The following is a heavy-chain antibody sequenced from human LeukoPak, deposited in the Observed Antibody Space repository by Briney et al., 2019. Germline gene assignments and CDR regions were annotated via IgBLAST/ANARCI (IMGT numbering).Heavy chain of an antibody. Sequence: SETLSLTCTVSGGSISSSSYYWGWIRQPPGKRLEWIGSIYYSGSTYYNPSLKSRVTISVDTSKNPFSLTLSSVTAADTAVYYCARAIYCSSTSCHLSGWFDPWGQGTLVTVSS. D-gene: IGHD2-2*01. V-gene: IGHV4-39*01. CDR3: ARAIYCSSTSCHLSGWFDP. CDR2: IYYSGST. J-gene: IGHJ5*02. CDR1: GGSISSSSYY.